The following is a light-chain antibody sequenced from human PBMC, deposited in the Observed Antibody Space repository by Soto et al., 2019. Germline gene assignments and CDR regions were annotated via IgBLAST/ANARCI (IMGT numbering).Light chain of an antibody. CDR1: QTVFYKSNNKNF. J-gene: IGKJ2*01. CDR2: WAS. Sequence: DIVMTQSPDSLAVSLGETATINCRSSQTVFYKSNNKNFLAWYQQKPGQPPRLLISWASTRESGVPDRFSGSGSGTNFTLTIDSLQAEDVAIYYCQHYYFTSPHTFGQGTKLEIK. CDR3: QHYYFTSPHT. V-gene: IGKV4-1*01.